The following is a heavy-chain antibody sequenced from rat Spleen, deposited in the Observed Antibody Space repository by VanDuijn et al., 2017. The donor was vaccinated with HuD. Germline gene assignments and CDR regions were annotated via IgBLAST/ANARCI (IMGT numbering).Heavy chain of an antibody. J-gene: IGHJ1*01. V-gene: IGHV3-1*01. CDR3: ARGVYGYNPYWYFDF. CDR1: GYSITSSY. Sequence: EVQLQESGPGLVKPSQSLSLTCSVTGYSITSSYRWNWIRKFPGNKLEWIGHISYSGSTSYNPSLKSRISITRDTSKNQFFLQLNSVTTEDTATYYCARGVYGYNPYWYFDFWGPGTMVTVSS. D-gene: IGHD1-9*01. CDR2: ISYSGST.